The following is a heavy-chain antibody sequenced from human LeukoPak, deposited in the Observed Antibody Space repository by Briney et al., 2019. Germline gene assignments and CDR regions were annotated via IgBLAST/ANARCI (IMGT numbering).Heavy chain of an antibody. CDR2: ISAYNGNT. J-gene: IGHJ6*03. D-gene: IGHD2-2*01. Sequence: ASVKVSCKASGYTFTSYGISWVRRAPGQGLEWMGWISAYNGNTNYAQKLQGRVTMITDTSTSTAYMELRSLRSDDTAVYYCAIPYCSSTSCPDWYYMDVWGKGTTVTVSS. CDR3: AIPYCSSTSCPDWYYMDV. CDR1: GYTFTSYG. V-gene: IGHV1-18*01.